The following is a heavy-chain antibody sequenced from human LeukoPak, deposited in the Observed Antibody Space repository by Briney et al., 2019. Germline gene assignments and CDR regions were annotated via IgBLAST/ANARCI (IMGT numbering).Heavy chain of an antibody. J-gene: IGHJ6*02. D-gene: IGHD1-7*01. Sequence: SETLSLTCTVSGGSITSYYWSWIRRPPGKGLEWIGYIYYSGSTNYNPSLKSRVTISVDTSKNQFSLKLTSVTAADTAVYYCARGELRYHYHYYPLDVWGQGTTVTVSS. CDR2: IYYSGST. V-gene: IGHV4-59*01. CDR3: ARGELRYHYHYYPLDV. CDR1: GGSITSYY.